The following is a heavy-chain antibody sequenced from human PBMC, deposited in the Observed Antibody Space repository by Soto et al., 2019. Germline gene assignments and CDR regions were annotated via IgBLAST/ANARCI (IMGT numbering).Heavy chain of an antibody. Sequence: GGSLRLSCAASGFTFSDYYMSWIRQAPGKGLEWISYISSSSSYTNYADSVKGRFTISRDNAKNSLYLQMNSLRAEDTAVYYCARGGGSGHYTIDYRVQGTLVTVSS. V-gene: IGHV3-11*05. D-gene: IGHD3-3*01. CDR2: ISSSSSYT. J-gene: IGHJ4*02. CDR3: ARGGGSGHYTIDY. CDR1: GFTFSDYY.